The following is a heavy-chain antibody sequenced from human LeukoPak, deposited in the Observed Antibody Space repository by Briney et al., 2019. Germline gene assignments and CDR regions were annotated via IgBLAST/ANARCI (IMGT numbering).Heavy chain of an antibody. J-gene: IGHJ3*02. CDR1: GFTFSRYS. D-gene: IGHD6-25*01. CDR2: IFGSGAKT. Sequence: PGASLRLSCAASGFTFSRYSISWVRQAPGKGPEWVSSIFGSGAKTYYADSVKGRFTISRDNSKNTVYLQMNGLRVDDTARYYCVKDRVPDSGWSFDIWGQGTIITVSA. V-gene: IGHV3-23*01. CDR3: VKDRVPDSGWSFDI.